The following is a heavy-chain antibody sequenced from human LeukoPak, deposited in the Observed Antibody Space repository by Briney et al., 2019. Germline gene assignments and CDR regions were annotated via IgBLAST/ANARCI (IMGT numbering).Heavy chain of an antibody. CDR2: ISSSSSTI. V-gene: IGHV3-48*02. Sequence: GGSLRLSCAASGFTFSSYSMNWVRQAPGKGLEWVSYISSSSSTIYYADSVRGRFTISRDNSKNTLYLQMKALRDEDTATYYCAKRGPIYSSTPGNYFDYWGQGTLVTVSS. D-gene: IGHD3-10*01. J-gene: IGHJ4*02. CDR3: AKRGPIYSSTPGNYFDY. CDR1: GFTFSSYS.